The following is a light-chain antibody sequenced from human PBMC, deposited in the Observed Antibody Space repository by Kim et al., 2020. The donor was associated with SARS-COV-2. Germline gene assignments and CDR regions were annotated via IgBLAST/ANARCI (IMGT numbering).Light chain of an antibody. V-gene: IGKV1-27*01. J-gene: IGKJ1*01. Sequence: GSVGDRVTITCRASQGISSYVAWYQQKPGEVPRLLIYDASALQSGVPSRFSGSGSGTDFTLTISGLQPEDVATYYCQKYNGAPWTFGQGTKVDIK. CDR1: QGISSY. CDR2: DAS. CDR3: QKYNGAPWT.